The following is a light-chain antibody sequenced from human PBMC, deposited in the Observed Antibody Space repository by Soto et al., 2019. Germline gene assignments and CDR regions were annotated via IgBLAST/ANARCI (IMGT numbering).Light chain of an antibody. Sequence: SYELTQPPSGSGAPGQTASITCSGDKLGDKYASWYQQRPRQSPVMVIYKNRKRPSGIPERFSGSNFGNTATLTISGTQDIDEYDYYCQAWDSNTAIFGGGTKLTVL. V-gene: IGLV3-1*01. J-gene: IGLJ2*01. CDR2: KNR. CDR1: KLGDKY. CDR3: QAWDSNTAI.